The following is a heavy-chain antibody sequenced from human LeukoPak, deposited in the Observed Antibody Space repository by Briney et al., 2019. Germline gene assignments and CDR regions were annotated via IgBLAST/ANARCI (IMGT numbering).Heavy chain of an antibody. D-gene: IGHD2-15*01. CDR3: ARYPIVLVVAAIDAFDI. CDR2: IYYSGST. Sequence: NSSETLSLTCTVSGGSISSSSYYWGWIRQPPGKGLEWIGSIYYSGSTYYNPSLKSRVTISVDTSKNQFSLKLSSVTAADTAVYYCARYPIVLVVAAIDAFDIWGQGTMVTVSS. V-gene: IGHV4-39*07. CDR1: GGSISSSSYY. J-gene: IGHJ3*02.